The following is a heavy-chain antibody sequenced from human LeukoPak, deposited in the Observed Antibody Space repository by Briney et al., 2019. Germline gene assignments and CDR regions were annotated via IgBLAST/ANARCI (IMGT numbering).Heavy chain of an antibody. CDR2: IYYSGST. Sequence: PSETLSLTCTVSGASISSYYWSWIRQPPGKGLEWIGSIYYSGSTYYNPSLKSRVTISVDTSKNQFSLKLSSVTAADTAVYYCARARRDDYFDYWGQGTLVTVSS. CDR1: GASISSYY. V-gene: IGHV4-39*07. J-gene: IGHJ4*02. CDR3: ARARRDDYFDY.